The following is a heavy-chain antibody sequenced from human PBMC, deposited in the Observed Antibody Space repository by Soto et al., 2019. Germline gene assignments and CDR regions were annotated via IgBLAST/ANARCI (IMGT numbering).Heavy chain of an antibody. V-gene: IGHV5-10-1*01. CDR1: GYNFTTYW. CDR2: IDPSDSYS. Sequence: PGESLKISCVGSGYNFTTYWISWVRQMPGKGLEWMGRIDPSDSYSNYSPSFQGHVTFSVDKSITTAYLQWSSLKASDTAMYYCARRSILSNWFDPWGQGTLVTVSS. J-gene: IGHJ5*02. D-gene: IGHD6-6*01. CDR3: ARRSILSNWFDP.